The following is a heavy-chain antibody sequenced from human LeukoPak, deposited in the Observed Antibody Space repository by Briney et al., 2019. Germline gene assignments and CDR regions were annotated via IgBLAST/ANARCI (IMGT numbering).Heavy chain of an antibody. V-gene: IGHV5-51*01. Sequence: GESLKISCKASGYIFRRYWIAWVRQVPGKGLEWMGIVYPGDSDTRYSPSFRGQVTISADTSISTTYLQWSSLKASDTAIYYCARHRGGYGNYEDWFDSWGQGTLVTVSS. D-gene: IGHD1-26*01. CDR2: VYPGDSDT. J-gene: IGHJ5*01. CDR1: GYIFRRYW. CDR3: ARHRGGYGNYEDWFDS.